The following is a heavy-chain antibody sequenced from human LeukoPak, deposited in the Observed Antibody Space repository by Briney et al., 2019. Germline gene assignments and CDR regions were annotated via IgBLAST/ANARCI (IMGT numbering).Heavy chain of an antibody. D-gene: IGHD6-13*01. CDR3: ATAHSRSWYMDY. CDR2: IYYSGST. J-gene: IGHJ4*02. Sequence: KPSETLSLTCSVSGGSISSYYWSWIRQPPGKGLEWIGYIYYSGSTNYNPSLKSRVTISVDTSENQLSLKLSSVTAADTAVYYCATAHSRSWYMDYWGQGTLVTVSS. CDR1: GGSISSYY. V-gene: IGHV4-59*01.